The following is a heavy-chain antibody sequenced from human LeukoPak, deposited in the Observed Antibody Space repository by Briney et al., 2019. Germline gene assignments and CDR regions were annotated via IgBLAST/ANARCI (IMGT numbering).Heavy chain of an antibody. CDR2: TSGNGAKT. CDR1: GFSFSTYA. CDR3: AKDSGWPFDY. J-gene: IGHJ4*02. V-gene: IGHV3-23*01. Sequence: GGSLRLSCAASGFSFSTYALSWVRQAPGKGLEWVSATSGNGAKTYYADSVRGRFTISRDNSKNTLYLQMNSLRAEDTAVYYCAKDSGWPFDYWGQGTLVTVSS. D-gene: IGHD6-19*01.